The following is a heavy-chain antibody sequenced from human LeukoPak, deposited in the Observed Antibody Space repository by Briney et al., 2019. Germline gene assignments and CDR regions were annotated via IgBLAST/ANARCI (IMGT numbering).Heavy chain of an antibody. CDR3: ARDCGSTSCYSGYSSSWYLPEFDY. D-gene: IGHD2-2*01. J-gene: IGHJ4*02. V-gene: IGHV3-7*01. Sequence: GGSLRLSCAAPGFSFSSYWMSWVRQAPGKGLEWVANIKQDGSEKYYVDSVKGRFTISRDNAKNSLYLQMNSLRAEDTAVYYCARDCGSTSCYSGYSSSWYLPEFDYWGQGTLVTVSS. CDR1: GFSFSSYW. CDR2: IKQDGSEK.